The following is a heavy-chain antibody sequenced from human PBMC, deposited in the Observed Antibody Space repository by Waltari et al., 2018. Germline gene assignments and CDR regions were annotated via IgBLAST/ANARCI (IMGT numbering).Heavy chain of an antibody. CDR2: IYYSGST. Sequence: QVQLQESGPGLVKPSETLSLTCTVSGGSISSYYWSWIRQPPGKGLEWIGYIYYSGSTNYNPSLKSRVTISVDTSKNQFSLKLSSVTAADTAVYYCARGRVAAAQTYYYYMDVWGKGTTVTISS. D-gene: IGHD6-13*01. CDR3: ARGRVAAAQTYYYYMDV. V-gene: IGHV4-59*01. J-gene: IGHJ6*03. CDR1: GGSISSYY.